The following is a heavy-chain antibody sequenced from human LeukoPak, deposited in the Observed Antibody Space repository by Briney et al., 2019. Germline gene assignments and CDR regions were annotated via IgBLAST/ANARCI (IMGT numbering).Heavy chain of an antibody. D-gene: IGHD3-22*01. CDR2: ISSSSSYI. CDR1: GFTFSTYN. J-gene: IGHJ4*02. CDR3: AREGNSSAYPFDY. Sequence: VGSLRLSCAASGFTFSTYNMNWVRQAPGKGLEWVSSISSSSSYIYYAGSVKGRFTISRDNAKNSLYLQMNSLRAEDTAVYYCAREGNSSAYPFDYWGQGSLVTVSS. V-gene: IGHV3-21*01.